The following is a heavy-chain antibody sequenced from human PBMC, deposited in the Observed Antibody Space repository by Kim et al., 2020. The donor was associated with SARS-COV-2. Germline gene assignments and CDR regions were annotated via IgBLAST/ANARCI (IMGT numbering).Heavy chain of an antibody. Sequence: GESLKISCKGSGYSFTSYWIGWVRQMPGKGLEWMGIIYPGDSDTRYSPSFQGQVTISADKSISTAYLQWSNLKASDTAMYYCARLVAEYSSFYYYYYGMDVWGQGTTVTVSS. D-gene: IGHD6-6*01. CDR2: IYPGDSDT. J-gene: IGHJ6*02. V-gene: IGHV5-51*01. CDR1: GYSFTSYW. CDR3: ARLVAEYSSFYYYYYGMDV.